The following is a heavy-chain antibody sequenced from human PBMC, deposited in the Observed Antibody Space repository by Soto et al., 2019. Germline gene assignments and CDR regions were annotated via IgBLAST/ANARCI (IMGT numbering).Heavy chain of an antibody. V-gene: IGHV3-74*01. CDR2: ISSDGSTA. J-gene: IGHJ4*02. D-gene: IGHD4-17*01. Sequence: EVQLVESGGGLVQPGGSLRLSCAASGFSITNYWMHWVRQAPGKGLVWVSRISSDGSTARYADSVKGRFTISRDNAKNTLYLQMNSLRAEDTAVYYCARETVTTLYYWGQGILVTVSS. CDR3: ARETVTTLYY. CDR1: GFSITNYW.